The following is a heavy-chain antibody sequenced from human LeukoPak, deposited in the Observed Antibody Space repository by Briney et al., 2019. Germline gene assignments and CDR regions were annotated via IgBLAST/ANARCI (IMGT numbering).Heavy chain of an antibody. Sequence: ASVKVSCKASGYTFTSYGISWVRQAPRQGLKWMGWISAYNGNTNYAQKLQGRVTMTRDTSTSTVYMELSSLRSEDTAVYYCARVINYYDSSGNAFDIWGQGTMVTVSS. D-gene: IGHD3-22*01. CDR2: ISAYNGNT. V-gene: IGHV1-18*01. CDR1: GYTFTSYG. J-gene: IGHJ3*02. CDR3: ARVINYYDSSGNAFDI.